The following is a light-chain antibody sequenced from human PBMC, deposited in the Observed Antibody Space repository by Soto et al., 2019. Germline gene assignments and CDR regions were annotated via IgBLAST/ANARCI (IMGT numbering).Light chain of an antibody. V-gene: IGKV1-5*01. CDR3: PQYSSYST. Sequence: DIQMTQSPSSLSSSVGSRFTSTCRASQSISNWLAWYQQKTGKAPKLLIYDASTLESGVPSRFRGGGFGTDFTLTIRSMKPDDFATYYCPQYSSYSTFGQGTKLDIK. CDR2: DAS. CDR1: QSISNW. J-gene: IGKJ1*01.